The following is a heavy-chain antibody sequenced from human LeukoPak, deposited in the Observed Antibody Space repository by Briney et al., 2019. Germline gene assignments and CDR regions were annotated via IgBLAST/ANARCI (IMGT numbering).Heavy chain of an antibody. CDR2: ISSSGSNI. Sequence: GGSLRLSCAASGFTFSDYYMSWIRQAPGKGLEWVSYISSSGSNIYYADSVKGRFTISRDNAKNSLYLQMNSLRAEDTAVYYCARDPAAFASWFDPWGQGTLVTVSS. CDR1: GFTFSDYY. V-gene: IGHV3-11*01. CDR3: ARDPAAFASWFDP. J-gene: IGHJ5*02. D-gene: IGHD2-15*01.